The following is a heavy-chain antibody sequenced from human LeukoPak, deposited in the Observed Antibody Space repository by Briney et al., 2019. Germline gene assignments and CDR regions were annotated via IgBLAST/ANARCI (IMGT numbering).Heavy chain of an antibody. Sequence: GGSLRLSCAASGLTISSNYMNWVRQAPGKGLEWVSVIYSGGNTYYADSVKGRFTISRDNSKNTLYLQMNSLRVEDTAVYYCAKADRSDTGYSYGPWGQGTLVTVSS. CDR1: GLTISSNY. CDR3: AKADRSDTGYSYGP. J-gene: IGHJ5*02. CDR2: IYSGGNT. D-gene: IGHD5-18*01. V-gene: IGHV3-53*01.